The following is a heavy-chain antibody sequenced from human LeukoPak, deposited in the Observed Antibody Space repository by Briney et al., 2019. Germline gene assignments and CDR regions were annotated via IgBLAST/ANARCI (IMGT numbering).Heavy chain of an antibody. Sequence: GGSLRLSCAASGFTFSSYAMTWVRQAPGKGLEWVSSISAGGGGAYSADSVKGRFTISRDKSKNTLSLQMNSLRAEDTAIYYCAKSLCSGGSCYSFDYWGQGTLVTVSS. D-gene: IGHD2-15*01. CDR1: GFTFSSYA. CDR2: ISAGGGGA. V-gene: IGHV3-23*01. J-gene: IGHJ4*02. CDR3: AKSLCSGGSCYSFDY.